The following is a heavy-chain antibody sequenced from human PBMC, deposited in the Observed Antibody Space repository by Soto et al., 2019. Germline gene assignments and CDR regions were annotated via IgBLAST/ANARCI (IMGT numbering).Heavy chain of an antibody. CDR3: ATAFRARLVWFDP. J-gene: IGHJ5*02. D-gene: IGHD3-10*01. V-gene: IGHV1-69-2*01. CDR2: ADPEDAET. Sequence: ASVKVSCKVSGYTLSDFYMHWVKQAPGKGLEWMGLADPEDAETIYAEKFQGRVTIIADTSTDTAYMELSSLRSDDTAVYYCATAFRARLVWFDPWGQGTQFTVSS. CDR1: GYTLSDFY.